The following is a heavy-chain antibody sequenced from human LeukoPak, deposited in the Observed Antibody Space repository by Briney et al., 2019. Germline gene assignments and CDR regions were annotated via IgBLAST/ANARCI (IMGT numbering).Heavy chain of an antibody. V-gene: IGHV4-39*07. CDR3: ARVRVTTGVGWFDP. CDR1: GGSISTTFNY. CDR2: IYYSGST. J-gene: IGHJ5*02. Sequence: SETLSLTCTVSGGSISTTFNYWGWIRQTPGKGLEWIGSIYYSGSTNYNPSLKSRVTISVDKSKNQFSLKLSSVTAADTAVYYCARVRVTTGVGWFDPWGQGTLVTVSS. D-gene: IGHD4-17*01.